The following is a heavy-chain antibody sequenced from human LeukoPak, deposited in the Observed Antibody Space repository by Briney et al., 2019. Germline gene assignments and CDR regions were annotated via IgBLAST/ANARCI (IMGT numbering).Heavy chain of an antibody. CDR1: GFTISGHA. V-gene: IGHV3-23*01. J-gene: IGHJ4*02. Sequence: GGSLRLSCVASGFTISGHAMSWVRQAPAKGLEWVSITVAGYSETHYADSVRGRFTISRDDSSNTLSLKMNRLRADDTGTYYCVKDFCRGGNCPFPFFDSWGQGTVVTVSS. CDR3: VKDFCRGGNCPFPFFDS. CDR2: TVAGYSET. D-gene: IGHD4-23*01.